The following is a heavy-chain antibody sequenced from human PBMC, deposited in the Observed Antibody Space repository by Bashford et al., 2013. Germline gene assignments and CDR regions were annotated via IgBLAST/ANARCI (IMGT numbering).Heavy chain of an antibody. CDR2: ISWNSGSI. Sequence: VRQAPGKGLEWVSGISWNSGSIGYADSVKGRFTISRDNAKNSLYLQMNSLRAEDTALYYCAKDLVPKMYSSGWGYWGQGTLVTVSS. J-gene: IGHJ4*02. D-gene: IGHD6-19*01. V-gene: IGHV3-9*01. CDR3: AKDLVPKMYSSGWGY.